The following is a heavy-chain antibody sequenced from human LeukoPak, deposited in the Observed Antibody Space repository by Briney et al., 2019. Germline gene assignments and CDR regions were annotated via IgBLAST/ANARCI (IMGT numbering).Heavy chain of an antibody. CDR3: AKHKLGSKAKDY. Sequence: GGSLRLSCAASGFTFSSYAMSWVRQAPGEGLEWVSAISGSDGSATYEDSVKGRFTISRDNSKNTLYLQMNSLRAEDTAVYYCAKHKLGSKAKDYWGQGTLVTVSS. CDR1: GFTFSSYA. J-gene: IGHJ4*02. CDR2: ISGSDGSA. V-gene: IGHV3-23*01. D-gene: IGHD3-10*01.